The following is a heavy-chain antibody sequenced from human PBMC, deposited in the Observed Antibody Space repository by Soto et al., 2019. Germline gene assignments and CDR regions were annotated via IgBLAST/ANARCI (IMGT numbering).Heavy chain of an antibody. D-gene: IGHD2-15*01. V-gene: IGHV3-7*01. Sequence: GSLRLSCAASGFTFSSYWMSWVRQAPGKGLEWVANIKQDGSEKYYVDSVKGRFTISRDNAKNSLYLQMNSLRAEDTAVYYCARVRSCSGGSCSYYFDYWGQGTLVTVSS. CDR3: ARVRSCSGGSCSYYFDY. CDR2: IKQDGSEK. CDR1: GFTFSSYW. J-gene: IGHJ4*02.